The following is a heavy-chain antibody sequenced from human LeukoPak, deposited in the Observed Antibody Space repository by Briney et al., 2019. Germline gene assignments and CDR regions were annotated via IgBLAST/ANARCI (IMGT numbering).Heavy chain of an antibody. Sequence: ASVKVSCKASGSTFSNYALSWVRQAPGKGLEWMGGTTPIFGSAEYAQNFQGRVTVTTDESTSTAYMEMSSLRSDDTAVYYCAGALFHFDSGGYDMDGYDIWGQGTMVTVSS. CDR1: GSTFSNYA. V-gene: IGHV1-69*05. CDR2: TTPIFGSA. D-gene: IGHD3-22*01. CDR3: AGALFHFDSGGYDMDGYDI. J-gene: IGHJ3*02.